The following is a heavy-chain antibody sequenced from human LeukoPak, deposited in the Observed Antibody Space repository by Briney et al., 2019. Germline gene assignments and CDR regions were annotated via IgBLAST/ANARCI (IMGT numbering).Heavy chain of an antibody. D-gene: IGHD3-22*01. CDR3: ARGDSSGYYLIDAFDI. CDR1: GFTFSSYA. Sequence: PGGSLRLSCAASGFTFSSYAMHWVRQAPGKGLEYVSAISSNGGSTYYANSVKGRFTISRDNSKNTLYLQVGSLRAEDMAVYYCARGDSSGYYLIDAFDIWGQGTMVTVSS. J-gene: IGHJ3*02. CDR2: ISSNGGST. V-gene: IGHV3-64*01.